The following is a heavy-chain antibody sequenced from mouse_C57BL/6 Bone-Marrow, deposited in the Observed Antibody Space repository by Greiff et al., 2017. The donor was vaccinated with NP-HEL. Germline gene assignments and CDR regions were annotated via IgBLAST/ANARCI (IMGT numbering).Heavy chain of an antibody. Sequence: QVQLKQPGAELVLPGASVKLSCKASGYTFTSYWMHWVKQRPGQGLEWIGEIDPSDSYTNYNQKFKGKSTLTVDKSSSTAYMQLSSLTSEDSAVYYCAREDNSYYAMDYWGQGTSVTVSS. CDR1: GYTFTSYW. J-gene: IGHJ4*01. CDR3: AREDNSYYAMDY. CDR2: IDPSDSYT. D-gene: IGHD1-3*01. V-gene: IGHV1-69*01.